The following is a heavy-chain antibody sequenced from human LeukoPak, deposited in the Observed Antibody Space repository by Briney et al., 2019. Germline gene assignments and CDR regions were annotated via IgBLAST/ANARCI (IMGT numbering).Heavy chain of an antibody. CDR2: IYSGGST. CDR3: AREKGSSGSHDY. CDR1: GFTVSSNY. Sequence: GGSLRLSCAASGFTVSSNYMSWVRQAPGKGLEWVSVIYSGGSTYYADSVKGRFTISRDNSKNTLYLQMNSLRTEDTAVYYCAREKGSSGSHDYWGQGTLVTVSS. D-gene: IGHD1-26*01. J-gene: IGHJ4*02. V-gene: IGHV3-53*01.